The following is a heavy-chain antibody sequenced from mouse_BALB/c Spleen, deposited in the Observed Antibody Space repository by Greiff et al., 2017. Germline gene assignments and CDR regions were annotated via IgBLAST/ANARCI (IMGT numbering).Heavy chain of an antibody. D-gene: IGHD2-1*01. CDR2: IDPENGDT. Sequence: EVQLQQSGAELVRSGASVKLSCTASGFNFKDYYMHWVKQRPEQGLEWIGWIDPENGDTDYAPKFQGKATMTADTSSNTAYLQLSSLTSEDTAVYYSNAYYGNYYAMDYWGQGTSVTVSS. J-gene: IGHJ4*01. CDR3: NAYYGNYYAMDY. CDR1: GFNFKDYY. V-gene: IGHV14-4*02.